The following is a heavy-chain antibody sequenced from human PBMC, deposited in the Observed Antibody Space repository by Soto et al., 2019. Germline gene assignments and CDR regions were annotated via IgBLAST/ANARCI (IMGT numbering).Heavy chain of an antibody. D-gene: IGHD3-3*01. Sequence: GGSLRLSCAASGFTFSNAWMTWVRQAPGKGLEWIGRIKSKTDGGTTDYAAPVKGRFTISRDDSKNTLYLQMNSLKTEDTAVYYCTTDFWSGYYYYYYGIDVWGPGTTVTVSS. J-gene: IGHJ6*02. V-gene: IGHV3-15*01. CDR2: IKSKTDGGTT. CDR1: GFTFSNAW. CDR3: TTDFWSGYYYYYYGIDV.